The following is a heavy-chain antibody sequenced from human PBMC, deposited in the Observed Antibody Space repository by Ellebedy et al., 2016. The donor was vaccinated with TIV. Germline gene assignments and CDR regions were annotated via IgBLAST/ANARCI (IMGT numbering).Heavy chain of an antibody. V-gene: IGHV1-8*01. CDR1: GYTFTSYD. CDR2: MNPNSGNT. Sequence: AASVKVSCKASGYTFTSYDINWVRQATGQGLEWMGWMNPNSGNTGHAQKFQGRVTMTRNTSISTAYMELSSLRSEDTAVYYCARGIAAAGNYYYYYYGMDVWGQGTTVTVSS. D-gene: IGHD6-13*01. J-gene: IGHJ6*02. CDR3: ARGIAAAGNYYYYYYGMDV.